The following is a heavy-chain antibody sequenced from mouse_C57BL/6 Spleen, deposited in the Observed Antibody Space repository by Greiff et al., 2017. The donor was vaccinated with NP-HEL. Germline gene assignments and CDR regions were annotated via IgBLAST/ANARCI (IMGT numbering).Heavy chain of an antibody. D-gene: IGHD4-1*01. Sequence: VQLQQPGAELVRPGSSVKLSCKASGYTFTSYWMDWVKQRPGQGLEWIGNIYPSDSETHYNQKFKDKATLTVDKSSSTAYMQLSSLTSEDSAVYYCARWGLGPFAYWGQGTLVTVSA. CDR3: ARWGLGPFAY. CDR2: IYPSDSET. CDR1: GYTFTSYW. V-gene: IGHV1-61*01. J-gene: IGHJ3*01.